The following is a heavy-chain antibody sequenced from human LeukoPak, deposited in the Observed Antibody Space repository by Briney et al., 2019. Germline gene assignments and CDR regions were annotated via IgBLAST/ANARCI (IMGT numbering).Heavy chain of an antibody. CDR1: GFTFSSYS. Sequence: GGSLRLSCAASGFTFSSYSMNWVRQAPGKGLEWGSYISSSSSTIYYADSVKGRFTISRDNAKNSLYLQMNSLRAEDTAVYYCARELRSGFGELLWDRQPQPDYWGQGTLVTVSS. J-gene: IGHJ4*02. CDR2: ISSSSSTI. CDR3: ARELRSGFGELLWDRQPQPDY. V-gene: IGHV3-48*04. D-gene: IGHD3-10*01.